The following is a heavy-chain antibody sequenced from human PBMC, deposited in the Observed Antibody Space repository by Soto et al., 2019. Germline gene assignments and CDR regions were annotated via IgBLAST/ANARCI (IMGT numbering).Heavy chain of an antibody. CDR1: GSSFSSYG. CDR2: ISYDGTYK. J-gene: IGHJ4*02. V-gene: IGHV3-30*03. Sequence: QVQLVESGGGVVQPGRSLRLSCAASGSSFSSYGIHWVRQVPGKGLEWVAVISYDGTYKHYADSVKGRFTFSRDNSKNTVYLQMNSXXAXXXXVYXXAXXXXXXXXXXXXXXGQGTLVTVSS. CDR3: AXXXXXXXXXXXXX.